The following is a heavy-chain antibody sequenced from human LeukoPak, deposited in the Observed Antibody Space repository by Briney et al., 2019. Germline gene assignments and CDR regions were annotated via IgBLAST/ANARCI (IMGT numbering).Heavy chain of an antibody. CDR1: GGSISSYY. CDR3: ARGEDGDLFDY. CDR2: IYYSGST. V-gene: IGHV4-59*01. J-gene: IGHJ4*02. Sequence: SETLSLTCTVSGGSISSYYWSWIRQPPGKGLEWIGYIYYSGSTNYNPSLKSRVTISVDTSKNQFSLKLSSVTAADTAVYYCARGEDGDLFDYWGQGTLVTVSS. D-gene: IGHD4-17*01.